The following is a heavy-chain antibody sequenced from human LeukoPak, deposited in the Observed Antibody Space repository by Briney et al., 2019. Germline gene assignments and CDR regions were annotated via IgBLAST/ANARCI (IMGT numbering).Heavy chain of an antibody. J-gene: IGHJ4*02. Sequence: GGSLRLSCAASGFTFSSYAMHWVRQAPGKGLEWVAVISYDGSNKYYADSVKGRFTISRDDSKNTLYLQMNSLRAEDTAVYYCARRGDGGRSFDFWGQGTLVTVSS. CDR3: ARRGDGGRSFDF. CDR1: GFTFSSYA. D-gene: IGHD4-23*01. V-gene: IGHV3-30*14. CDR2: ISYDGSNK.